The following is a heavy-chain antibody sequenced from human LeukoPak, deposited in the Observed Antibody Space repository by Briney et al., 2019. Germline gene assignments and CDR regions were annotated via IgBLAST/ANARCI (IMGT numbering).Heavy chain of an antibody. Sequence: SATLSLTCSVSGGSISGSNYFWGWIRQPPGKGLEWIGSIYYSGSTYYNPSLESRVTISVDTSKNQLSLKLNSVTAADTAVYYCTRGGYSDYDYRPFVWGQGALVTVSS. CDR3: TRGGYSDYDYRPFV. V-gene: IGHV4-39*07. D-gene: IGHD5-12*01. CDR1: GGSISGSNYF. J-gene: IGHJ4*02. CDR2: IYYSGST.